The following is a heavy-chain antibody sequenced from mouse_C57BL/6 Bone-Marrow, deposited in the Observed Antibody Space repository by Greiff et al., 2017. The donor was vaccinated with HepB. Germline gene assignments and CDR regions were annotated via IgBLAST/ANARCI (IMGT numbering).Heavy chain of an antibody. V-gene: IGHV5-9-1*02. CDR3: TIGRKFWYARDY. Sequence: DVHLVESGEGLVKPGGSLKLSCAASGFTFSSYAMSWVRQTPEKRLAWVAYISSGGDYIYYADTVNGRFTISRDNARNTLYLQRSSLKSEDTARYYCTIGRKFWYARDYWGQGTSVTVSS. J-gene: IGHJ4*01. CDR2: ISSGGDYI. CDR1: GFTFSSYA.